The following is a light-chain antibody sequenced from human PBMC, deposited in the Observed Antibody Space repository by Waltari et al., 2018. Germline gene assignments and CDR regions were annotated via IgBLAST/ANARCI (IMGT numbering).Light chain of an antibody. V-gene: IGLV1-44*01. Sequence: QSVLTQPPSASGTPGQRVTISCSGSSSNIGSKNVNWYQQVPGTAPNLLIYTNDQRPSGVPDRFSGAKSGTSASLAISGLQSDDEADYYCAVWDVSLSAPVFGGGTKVTVL. CDR1: SSNIGSKN. CDR2: TND. J-gene: IGLJ3*02. CDR3: AVWDVSLSAPV.